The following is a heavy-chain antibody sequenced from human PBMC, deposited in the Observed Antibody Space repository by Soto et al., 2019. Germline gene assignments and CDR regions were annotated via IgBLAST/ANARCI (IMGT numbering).Heavy chain of an antibody. J-gene: IGHJ6*02. CDR3: AREIRVGYWMVRGAFYYYGMDV. D-gene: IGHD3-10*01. V-gene: IGHV3-7*01. Sequence: LRLSCAASGFTFSSYWMSWVRQAPGKGLEWVANIKQDGSAKYYVDSVKGRFTISRDNAKNSLYLQMNSLRAEDTAVYYCAREIRVGYWMVRGAFYYYGMDVWGQGTTVTVSS. CDR2: IKQDGSAK. CDR1: GFTFSSYW.